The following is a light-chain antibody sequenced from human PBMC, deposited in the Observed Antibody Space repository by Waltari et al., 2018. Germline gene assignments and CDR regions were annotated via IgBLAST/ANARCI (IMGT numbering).Light chain of an antibody. Sequence: QSALTQAASVSGSPGQSITISCTATSRHVGGFLSVSIAQQQPGKAPTLIISEVPTRPSVVSNRFSGSKSGNTASLTISGLQAEDEADYFCSSYGSINTWLFGGGTKLTVL. CDR1: SRHVGGFLS. CDR3: SSYGSINTWL. V-gene: IGLV2-23*02. J-gene: IGLJ3*02. CDR2: EVP.